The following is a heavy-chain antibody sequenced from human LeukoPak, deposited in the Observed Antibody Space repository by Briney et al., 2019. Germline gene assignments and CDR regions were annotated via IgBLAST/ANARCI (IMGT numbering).Heavy chain of an antibody. D-gene: IGHD1-26*01. CDR2: IVFDGSKK. Sequence: GGSLRLSCAASGFTFSNFGIHWVRQAPGKGLEWVSFIVFDGSKKFYADSVKGRFIISRDNAKNSLYLQMNSLRAEDTAVYYCARDGSSLLRWGQGTLVTVSS. V-gene: IGHV3-30*02. CDR3: ARDGSSLLR. CDR1: GFTFSNFG. J-gene: IGHJ4*02.